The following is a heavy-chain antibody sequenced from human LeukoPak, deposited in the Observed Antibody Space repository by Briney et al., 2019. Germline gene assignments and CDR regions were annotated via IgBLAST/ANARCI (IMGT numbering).Heavy chain of an antibody. CDR3: AKVGSSSFPYYFDY. CDR2: ISGSGGST. Sequence: GGSLRLSCAASGFTFSSYAMSWVRQAPGKGLEWVSGISGSGGSTYYADSVKGRFTISRDNSKNTLFLQMNSLRAEDTAVYYWAKVGSSSFPYYFDYWGQGTLVTVSS. D-gene: IGHD6-13*01. V-gene: IGHV3-23*01. CDR1: GFTFSSYA. J-gene: IGHJ4*02.